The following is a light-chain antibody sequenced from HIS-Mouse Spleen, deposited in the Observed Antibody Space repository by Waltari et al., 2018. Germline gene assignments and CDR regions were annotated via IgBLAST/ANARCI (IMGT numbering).Light chain of an antibody. Sequence: QSALTQPASVSGSPGQSITISCTGTSSDVGSYNLVSWYQQHPGKAPKFMIYGGSKRPSGVSTRFSGSKSGNTASLTISGLQAEDEADYYCCSYAGSSTWVFGGGTKLTVL. J-gene: IGLJ3*02. CDR2: GGS. CDR1: SSDVGSYNL. CDR3: CSYAGSSTWV. V-gene: IGLV2-23*01.